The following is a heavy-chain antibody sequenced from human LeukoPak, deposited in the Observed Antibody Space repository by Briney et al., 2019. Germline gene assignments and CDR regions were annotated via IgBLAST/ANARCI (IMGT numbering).Heavy chain of an antibody. J-gene: IGHJ6*03. CDR3: ARGGVGLELYYYYYYMDV. D-gene: IGHD1-7*01. CDR2: IYYSGST. Sequence: TSETLSLTCTVSGGSISSYYWSWIRQPPGKGLEWIGYIYYSGSTNYNPSLKSRVTISVDTSKNQFSLKLSSVTAADTAVYYCARGGVGLELYYYYYYMDVWGKGTTVTVSS. CDR1: GGSISSYY. V-gene: IGHV4-59*12.